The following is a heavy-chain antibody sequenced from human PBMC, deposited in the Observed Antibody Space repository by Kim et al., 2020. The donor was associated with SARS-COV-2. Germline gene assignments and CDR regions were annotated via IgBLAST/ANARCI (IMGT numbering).Heavy chain of an antibody. Sequence: SETLSLTCAVYGGSFSGYYWSWIRQPPGKGLEWIGEINHSGSTNYNPSLKSRVTISLDTSKNQFFLKLTSVTAADTAVYYCARQWLRVAWFDPWGRGSLV. J-gene: IGHJ5*02. CDR2: INHSGST. D-gene: IGHD5-12*01. V-gene: IGHV4-34*01. CDR3: ARQWLRVAWFDP. CDR1: GGSFSGYY.